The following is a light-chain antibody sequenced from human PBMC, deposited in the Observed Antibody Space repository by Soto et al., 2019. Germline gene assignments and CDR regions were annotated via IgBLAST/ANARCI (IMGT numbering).Light chain of an antibody. V-gene: IGKV1-39*01. Sequence: DIQMTQSPSSLSASVGDRVTITCRASQSISTYLNWYQQKPGKAPKLLIYAASSLQSGVPSRFXXXXXGXXXXXXXXXLXREXXXXYYCXXSYSTPFTFGPGTKVEIK. J-gene: IGKJ3*01. CDR1: QSISTY. CDR3: XXSYSTPFT. CDR2: AAS.